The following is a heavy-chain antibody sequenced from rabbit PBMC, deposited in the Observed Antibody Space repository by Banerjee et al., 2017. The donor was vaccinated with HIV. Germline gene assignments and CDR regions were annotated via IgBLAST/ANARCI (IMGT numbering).Heavy chain of an antibody. V-gene: IGHV1S45*01. Sequence: QEQLEESGGGLVTPGGTLTLTCTASGFTISSYHMGWVRQAPGKGLEWIACIYAGSSDYTYYASWAKGRFTISKTSSTTVTLQMTSLTAADTATYFCARGLVAGVLDLWGQGTLVTVS. CDR3: ARGLVAGVLDL. D-gene: IGHD3-3*01. J-gene: IGHJ3*01. CDR1: GFTISSYH. CDR2: IYAGSSDYT.